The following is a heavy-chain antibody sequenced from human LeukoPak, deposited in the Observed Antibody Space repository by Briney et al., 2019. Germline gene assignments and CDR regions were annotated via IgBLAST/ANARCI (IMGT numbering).Heavy chain of an antibody. CDR3: ARGYSRAAFDI. J-gene: IGHJ3*02. Sequence: GGSLRLSCAGSGFALKSYSLTWVRQAPGKGLEWVSFISSTGGTIYYADAVKGRFTVSRDNAKNSLLLQMNSLGAEDTALYYCARGYSRAAFDIWGQGTMVTVSS. CDR2: ISSTGGTI. D-gene: IGHD2-15*01. CDR1: GFALKSYS. V-gene: IGHV3-48*01.